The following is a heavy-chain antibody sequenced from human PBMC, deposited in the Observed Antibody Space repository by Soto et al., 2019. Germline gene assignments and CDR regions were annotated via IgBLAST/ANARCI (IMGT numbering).Heavy chain of an antibody. CDR2: VYHSGGT. V-gene: IGHV4-59*11. CDR3: ARESRQWLAFDY. Sequence: PSETLSLTCTVSGGSIGTHYWSWIRQPPGKQLEWIGYVYHSGGTTYNPSLKSRVTISVDTSKNQFSLKLNSVTAADTAVYYCARESRQWLAFDYWGPGTLVTVSS. CDR1: GGSIGTHY. J-gene: IGHJ4*02. D-gene: IGHD6-19*01.